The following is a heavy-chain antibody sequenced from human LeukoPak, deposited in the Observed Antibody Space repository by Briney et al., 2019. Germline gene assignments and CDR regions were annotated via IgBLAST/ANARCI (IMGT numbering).Heavy chain of an antibody. Sequence: AGGSLRLSCAASGFTFSGSAMHWVRQASGKGLEWVGRIRSKANSYATTYAASVKGRFTISRDDSKNTAYLQMNSLKTEDTAVYCCTREVVIFYYYYMDVWGTGTTVTASS. CDR1: GFTFSGSA. D-gene: IGHD3-22*01. J-gene: IGHJ6*03. V-gene: IGHV3-73*01. CDR2: IRSKANSYAT. CDR3: TREVVIFYYYYMDV.